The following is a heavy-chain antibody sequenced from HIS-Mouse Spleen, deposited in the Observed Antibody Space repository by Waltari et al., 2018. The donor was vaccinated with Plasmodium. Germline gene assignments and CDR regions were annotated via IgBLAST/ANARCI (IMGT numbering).Heavy chain of an antibody. CDR2: ISYDGSNK. D-gene: IGHD6-19*01. J-gene: IGHJ1*01. V-gene: IGHV3-30*18. CDR3: AKDHPGGQYSSGWYLLQH. Sequence: QVQLVESGGGVVQPGRSLRLSCAASGFTFSSYGMHWVRQAPGKGLEWVAVISYDGSNKYYADSVKGRFTISRDNSKNQLYLQMNSLRAEDTAVYYCAKDHPGGQYSSGWYLLQHWGQGTLVTVSS. CDR1: GFTFSSYG.